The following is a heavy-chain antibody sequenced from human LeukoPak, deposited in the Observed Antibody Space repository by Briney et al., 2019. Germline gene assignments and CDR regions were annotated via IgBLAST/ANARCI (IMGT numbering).Heavy chain of an antibody. CDR1: GYTFTNYD. CDR3: ASAVLEDDFWSGYPPFDY. J-gene: IGHJ4*02. CDR2: MNPNSGNT. V-gene: IGHV1-8*01. Sequence: ASVKVSCKASGYTFTNYDINWVRQATGQGLEWMGWMNPNSGNTGYAQKFQGRVTITADESTSTAYMELSSLRSEDTAVYYCASAVLEDDFWSGYPPFDYWGQGTLVTVSS. D-gene: IGHD3-3*01.